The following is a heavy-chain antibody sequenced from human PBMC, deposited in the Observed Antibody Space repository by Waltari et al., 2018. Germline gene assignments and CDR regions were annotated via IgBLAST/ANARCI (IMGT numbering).Heavy chain of an antibody. CDR3: ARDVRSSGWGVDY. J-gene: IGHJ4*02. CDR2: IYHSGST. D-gene: IGHD6-19*01. Sequence: IRQPPGKGLEWIGSIYHSGSTYYNPSLKSRVTISVDTSKNQFSLKLSSVTAADTAVYYCARDVRSSGWGVDYWGQGTLVTVSS. V-gene: IGHV4-38-2*02.